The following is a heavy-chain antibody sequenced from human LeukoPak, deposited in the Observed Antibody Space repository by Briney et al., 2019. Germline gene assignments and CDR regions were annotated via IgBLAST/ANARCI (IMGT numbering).Heavy chain of an antibody. V-gene: IGHV4-59*02. CDR3: ARGSGWYPH. J-gene: IGHJ1*01. CDR1: GGSVGSNY. D-gene: IGHD6-19*01. Sequence: ASETLSLTCSVSGGSVGSNYWSWVRQPPGKGLEWIGYISYSGDTKYNPSLKSRLSMSVDTSKNQCSLMLTSVTAADTAVYYCARGSGWYPHWGQGTLVTVSS. CDR2: ISYSGDT.